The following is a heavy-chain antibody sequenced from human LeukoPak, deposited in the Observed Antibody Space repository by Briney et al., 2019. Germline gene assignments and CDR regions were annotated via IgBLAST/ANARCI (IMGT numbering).Heavy chain of an antibody. J-gene: IGHJ6*02. CDR2: ISSSSSYT. V-gene: IGHV3-11*06. D-gene: IGHD2-2*01. Sequence: GGSLRLSCAASGFTFSDYYMSWIRQAPGKGLEWVSYISSSSSYTNYADSVKGRFTISRDNAKNSLYLQMNSLRAEDTAVYYCARACSSTSCSPYYYYGMDVWGQGTTVTVSS. CDR3: ARACSSTSCSPYYYYGMDV. CDR1: GFTFSDYY.